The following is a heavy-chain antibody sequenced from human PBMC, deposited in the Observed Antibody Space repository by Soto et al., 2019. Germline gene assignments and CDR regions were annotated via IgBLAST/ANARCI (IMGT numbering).Heavy chain of an antibody. CDR3: ARALSSWYAFDI. Sequence: VQLVESGGGLVKPGGSLRLSCAASGFTFSDYYMSWVRQAPGKGLEWVSVIYSGGTTYYADSVKGRFTISRDNSKNTLYLQMNSLRAEDTAVYYCARALSSWYAFDIWGQGTMVTVSS. J-gene: IGHJ3*02. CDR2: IYSGGTT. CDR1: GFTFSDYY. D-gene: IGHD6-13*01. V-gene: IGHV3-66*01.